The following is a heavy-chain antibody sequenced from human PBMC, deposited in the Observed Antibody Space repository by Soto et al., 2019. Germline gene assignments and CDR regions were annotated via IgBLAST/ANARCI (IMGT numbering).Heavy chain of an antibody. CDR3: AKDGGTGKYYDY. V-gene: IGHV3-30*18. J-gene: IGHJ4*02. D-gene: IGHD2-8*02. Sequence: QVQLVESGGGVVQPGRSLRLSCAASGFTFNTYGMHWVRQAPGKGLERVSVIAYDGSNRYYADSVKGRFTISRDNSKKTLYLQMDSLRPEDTAVYYCAKDGGTGKYYDYWGQGTLVTVSS. CDR2: IAYDGSNR. CDR1: GFTFNTYG.